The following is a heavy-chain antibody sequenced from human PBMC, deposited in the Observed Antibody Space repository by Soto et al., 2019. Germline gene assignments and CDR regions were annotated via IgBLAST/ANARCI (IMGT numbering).Heavy chain of an antibody. J-gene: IGHJ4*02. V-gene: IGHV3-15*01. CDR2: IKSKTDGGTT. CDR3: TTDGGICSSTSCYLSPY. D-gene: IGHD2-2*01. Sequence: GGSLRLSCAASGFTFSNAWMSWVRQAPGKGLEWVGRIKSKTDGGTTDYAAPVKDRFTISRDDSKNTLYLQMNSLKTEDTAVYYCTTDGGICSSTSCYLSPYWGQGTLVTVSS. CDR1: GFTFSNAW.